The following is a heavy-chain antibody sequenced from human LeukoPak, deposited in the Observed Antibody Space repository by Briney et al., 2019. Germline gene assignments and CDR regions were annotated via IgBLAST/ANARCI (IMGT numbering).Heavy chain of an antibody. CDR1: RFAFSSYA. V-gene: IGHV3-23*01. J-gene: IGHJ3*02. CDR2: ISGSSGNT. CDR3: AKDAPYYYDSSGYGGAFDI. D-gene: IGHD3-22*01. Sequence: GGSLRLSCAASRFAFSSYAMTWVRQAPGKGLGWVSTISGSSGNTYYADSVKGRFTISRDNSKNTLYLQINSLRAEDTAVYYCAKDAPYYYDSSGYGGAFDIWGQGTMVTVSS.